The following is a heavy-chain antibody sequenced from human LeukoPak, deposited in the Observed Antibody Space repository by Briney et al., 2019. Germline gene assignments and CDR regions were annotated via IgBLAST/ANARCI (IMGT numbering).Heavy chain of an antibody. Sequence: GGSLRLSCAASGFTFSSYAMSWVRQALGKGLEWVSAISGSGGSTYYADSVKGRFTISRDNSKNTLYLQMNSLRAEDTAVYYCAKGATITMVRGVIDYWGQGTLVTVSS. J-gene: IGHJ4*02. CDR1: GFTFSSYA. CDR3: AKGATITMVRGVIDY. D-gene: IGHD3-10*01. V-gene: IGHV3-23*01. CDR2: ISGSGGST.